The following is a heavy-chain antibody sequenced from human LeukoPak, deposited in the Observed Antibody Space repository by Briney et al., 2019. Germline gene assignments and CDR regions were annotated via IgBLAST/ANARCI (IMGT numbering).Heavy chain of an antibody. Sequence: SQTLSLTCTVSGGSISTGGYYWNWIRQHPGKGLEWIGFIYHSGSTSYNPSLKSRLSISVDTSKNLFSLKLNSVTAADTAVYYCARGRFYGFSGDSWGQGTLVTVSS. CDR1: GGSISTGGYY. CDR2: IYHSGST. CDR3: ARGRFYGFSGDS. J-gene: IGHJ4*02. D-gene: IGHD2/OR15-2a*01. V-gene: IGHV4-31*03.